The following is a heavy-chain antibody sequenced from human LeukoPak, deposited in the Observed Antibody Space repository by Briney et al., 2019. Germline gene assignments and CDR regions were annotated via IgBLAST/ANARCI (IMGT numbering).Heavy chain of an antibody. CDR3: ARDRWLQPTSYYYGMDV. J-gene: IGHJ6*02. V-gene: IGHV1-2*02. CDR1: GYTFTGYY. Sequence: ASVKVSCKASGYTFTGYYMHWVRQAPGQGLEWMGWINPNSGGTNYAQKFQGRVTMTRDTSISTAYMELSSLRSEDTAVYYCARDRWLQPTSYYYGMDVWGQGTTVTVSS. CDR2: INPNSGGT. D-gene: IGHD5-24*01.